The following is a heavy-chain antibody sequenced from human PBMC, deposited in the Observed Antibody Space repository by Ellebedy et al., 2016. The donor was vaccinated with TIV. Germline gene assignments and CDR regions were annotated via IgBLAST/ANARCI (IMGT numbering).Heavy chain of an antibody. D-gene: IGHD3-22*01. CDR3: ATYTYVYHTSGSFDY. CDR1: GDSINTYY. J-gene: IGHJ4*02. V-gene: IGHV4-59*01. Sequence: MPSEILSLTCTVSGDSINTYYWSWIRQPPGKGLEWIGYIYYSGSTNFNPSLRSRVTMSVDTSKNQFSLKLSSVTAADTAVYYCATYTYVYHTSGSFDYWGQGTLVTVSS. CDR2: IYYSGST.